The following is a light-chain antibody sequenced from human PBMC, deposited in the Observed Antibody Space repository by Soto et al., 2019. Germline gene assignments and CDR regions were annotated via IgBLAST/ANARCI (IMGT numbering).Light chain of an antibody. CDR1: QDINSW. V-gene: IGKV1-12*01. Sequence: DIQMTQSPSSVSASVGDRVTITCRASQDINSWLTWYQQKPGKAPKVLIYIASRLQPGVPSRFSGRGPGTDFSLTISNLQPEDFATYFCQQSKSFPLTFGGGTKVDIK. CDR2: IAS. J-gene: IGKJ4*01. CDR3: QQSKSFPLT.